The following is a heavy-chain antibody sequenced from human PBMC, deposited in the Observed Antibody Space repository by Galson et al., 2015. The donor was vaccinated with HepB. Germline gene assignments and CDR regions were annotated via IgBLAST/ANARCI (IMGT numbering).Heavy chain of an antibody. Sequence: CAISGDSVSSNSAAWNWIRQSPSRGLEWLGRTYYRSKWYNDYAVSVKSRITINPDTSKNQFSLQLNSVTPEDTAVYYCARGYCSGGSCQGWFDPWGQGTLVTVSS. D-gene: IGHD2-15*01. V-gene: IGHV6-1*01. J-gene: IGHJ5*02. CDR2: TYYRSKWYN. CDR1: GDSVSSNSAA. CDR3: ARGYCSGGSCQGWFDP.